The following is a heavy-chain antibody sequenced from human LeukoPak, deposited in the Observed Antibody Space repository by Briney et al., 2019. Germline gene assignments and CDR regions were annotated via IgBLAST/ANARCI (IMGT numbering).Heavy chain of an antibody. CDR1: GFTFSSYG. V-gene: IGHV3-30*18. J-gene: IGHJ4*02. Sequence: HPGGSLRLSCAASGFTFSSYGMHWVRQAPGKGLEWVAVISYDGSNKNYADSVKGRFTISRDISKNTLYLQMNSLRAEDTAVYYCAKRLGYYDSSGGYFDYWGQGTPVTVSS. D-gene: IGHD3-22*01. CDR2: ISYDGSNK. CDR3: AKRLGYYDSSGGYFDY.